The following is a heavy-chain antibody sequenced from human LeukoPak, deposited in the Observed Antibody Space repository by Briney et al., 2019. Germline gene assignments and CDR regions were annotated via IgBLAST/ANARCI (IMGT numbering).Heavy chain of an antibody. CDR2: INPNSGGT. D-gene: IGHD3-3*01. CDR1: GYTFTGYY. V-gene: IGHV1-2*06. CDR3: ARSDFWSGPYFDY. J-gene: IGHJ4*02. Sequence: GASVKVSCKASGYTFTGYYMHWVRQAPGQGLEWMGRINPNSGGTNYAQKFQGRVTMTRDTSISTAYMELSRLRSDDTAVYYCARSDFWSGPYFDYWGQGTLVTVSS.